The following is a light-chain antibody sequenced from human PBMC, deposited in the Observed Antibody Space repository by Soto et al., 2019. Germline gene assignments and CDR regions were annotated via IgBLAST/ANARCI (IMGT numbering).Light chain of an antibody. V-gene: IGKV1-27*01. CDR2: AAS. J-gene: IGKJ1*01. CDR3: LQDYGDSWT. Sequence: DIQVTQSPSSLSASVGDRVTITCRASRGIGNYLAWYQQKPGIVPNLLIYAASALQSGVSSRFSGSGSGTDFTLTISSLQPGDFASYYCLQDYGDSWTFGQGTKVDI. CDR1: RGIGNY.